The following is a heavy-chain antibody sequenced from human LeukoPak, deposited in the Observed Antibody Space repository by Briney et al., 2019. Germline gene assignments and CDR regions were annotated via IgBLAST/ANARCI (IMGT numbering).Heavy chain of an antibody. CDR2: ISAYNGNT. CDR1: GYTFTSYG. D-gene: IGHD4-17*01. V-gene: IGHV1-18*01. Sequence: ASVKVSCKASGYTFTSYGISGVRQAPGPGLEWMGWISAYNGNTNYAQKLQGRVTMTTDTSTSTAYMELRSLRSDDTAVYYCASTYYGDYCHYWGQGTLVTVSS. CDR3: ASTYYGDYCHY. J-gene: IGHJ4*02.